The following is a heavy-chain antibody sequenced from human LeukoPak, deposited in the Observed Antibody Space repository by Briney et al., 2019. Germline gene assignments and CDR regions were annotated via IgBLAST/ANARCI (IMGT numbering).Heavy chain of an antibody. CDR1: GGSISSGSYY. J-gene: IGHJ5*02. Sequence: SETLSLTCTVSGGSISSGSYYWSWIRQPAGKGLEWIGRIYTSGSTNYNPSLKSRVTISVDTSKNQFSLKLSSVTAADTAVYYCARDDYGGYAGWFDPWGQGTLVTVSS. V-gene: IGHV4-61*02. CDR3: ARDDYGGYAGWFDP. D-gene: IGHD4-17*01. CDR2: IYTSGST.